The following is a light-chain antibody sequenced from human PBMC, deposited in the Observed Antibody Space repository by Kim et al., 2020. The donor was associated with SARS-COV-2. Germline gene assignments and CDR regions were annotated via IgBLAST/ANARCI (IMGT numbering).Light chain of an antibody. CDR1: SGHSSYA. V-gene: IGLV4-69*01. CDR2: LKSDGSH. CDR3: QTWGTGIRV. Sequence: ASVKLTCTLSSGHSSYAIAWHQQQPEKGPRYLMKLKSDGSHSKGDGIPDRFSGSSSGAERYLTISNLQSEDEADYYCQTWGTGIRVFGAGTQLTVL. J-gene: IGLJ2*01.